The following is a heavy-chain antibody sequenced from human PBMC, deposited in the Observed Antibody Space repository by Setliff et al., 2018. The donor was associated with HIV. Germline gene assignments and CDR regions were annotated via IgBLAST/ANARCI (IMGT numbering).Heavy chain of an antibody. V-gene: IGHV1-24*01. CDR2: FDPDDGET. D-gene: IGHD6-25*01. CDR1: GYSLTELS. CDR3: APVSSGWFDP. J-gene: IGHJ5*02. Sequence: ASVKVSCKVSGYSLTELSMHWVRQAPGNGLEWMGGFDPDDGETVYAQQFQGRVTMTEDTSTDAAYMELTSLRSEDTAMYYCAPVSSGWFDPWGQGTLVTVSS.